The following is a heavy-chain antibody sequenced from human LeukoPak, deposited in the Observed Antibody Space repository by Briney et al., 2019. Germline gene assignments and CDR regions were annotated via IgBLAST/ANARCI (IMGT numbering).Heavy chain of an antibody. Sequence: SETLSLTCAVSGGSISSGGYSWSWIRQPPGKGLEWIGYIYHSGSTYYNPSLKSRVTISVDRSKNQFSLKLSSGTAADTAVYYCARVAAVAGPKQNDAFDIWGQGTMVTVSS. D-gene: IGHD6-19*01. J-gene: IGHJ3*02. V-gene: IGHV4-30-2*01. CDR2: IYHSGST. CDR1: GGSISSGGYS. CDR3: ARVAAVAGPKQNDAFDI.